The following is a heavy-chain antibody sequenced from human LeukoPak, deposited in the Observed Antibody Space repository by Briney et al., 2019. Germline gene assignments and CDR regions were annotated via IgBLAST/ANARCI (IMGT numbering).Heavy chain of an antibody. V-gene: IGHV3-23*01. J-gene: IGHJ4*02. CDR2: ISGSGGST. Sequence: GGSLRLSCAASGFTFSSYAMSWVRQAPGKGLEWVSAISGSGGSTFYADSVKGRFTISRDNSKNTLYLQMNSLRAEDTAVYYCAKVSLPGVIPYYFDYWGQGTLVTVSS. D-gene: IGHD3-10*01. CDR3: AKVSLPGVIPYYFDY. CDR1: GFTFSSYA.